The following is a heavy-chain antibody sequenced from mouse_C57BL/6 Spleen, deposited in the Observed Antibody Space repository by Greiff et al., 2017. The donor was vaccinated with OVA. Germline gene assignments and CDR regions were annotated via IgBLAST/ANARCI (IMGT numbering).Heavy chain of an antibody. J-gene: IGHJ4*01. CDR3: ARDRIHSNYAMDY. CDR1: GYSITSGYY. Sequence: EVKLEESGPGLVKPSQSLSLTCSVTGYSITSGYYWNWIRQFPGNKLEWMGYISYDGSNNYNPSLKNRISITRDTSKNQFFLKLNSVTTEDTATYYCARDRIHSNYAMDYWGQGTSVTVSS. D-gene: IGHD3-1*01. CDR2: ISYDGSN. V-gene: IGHV3-6*01.